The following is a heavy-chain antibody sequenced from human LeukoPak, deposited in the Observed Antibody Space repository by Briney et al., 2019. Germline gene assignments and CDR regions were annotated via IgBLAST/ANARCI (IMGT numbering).Heavy chain of an antibody. J-gene: IGHJ4*02. Sequence: PGGSLRLSCAASGFAFSSYAMTWVRQAPGKGLEWVSAISGSGGSTYYADSVKGRFTISRDNSKNTLYLQMNSLRAGDTAVYYCAKDIIYCGGDCSYYFDYWGQGTLVTVSS. CDR1: GFAFSSYA. D-gene: IGHD2-21*02. V-gene: IGHV3-23*01. CDR3: AKDIIYCGGDCSYYFDY. CDR2: ISGSGGST.